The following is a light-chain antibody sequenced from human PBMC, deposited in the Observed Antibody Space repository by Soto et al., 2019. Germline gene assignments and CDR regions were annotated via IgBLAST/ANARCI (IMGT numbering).Light chain of an antibody. V-gene: IGLV2-8*01. J-gene: IGLJ3*02. CDR3: SSYAGSNIWV. CDR1: SSDVGGYNY. CDR2: EVI. Sequence: QSVLTQPPSASGSPGQSVTISCTGTSSDVGGYNYVSWYQQHPGKAPKLMLYEVIKRPSGVPDRFSGSKSGNTASLTVSGLQAEDEADYYCSSYAGSNIWVFGGGTKL.